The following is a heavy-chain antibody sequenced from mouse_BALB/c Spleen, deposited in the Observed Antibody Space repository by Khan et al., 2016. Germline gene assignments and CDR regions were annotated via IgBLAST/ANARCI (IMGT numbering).Heavy chain of an antibody. CDR1: GFTFSSYA. J-gene: IGHJ4*01. CDR3: ARGPHYSYLYYYALAY. Sequence: EVELVESGGGLVKPGGSLKLSCAASGFTFSSYAMSWVRQTPEKRLEWVASISSGGSTYYPDSVKGRFTISRDNAGNILYLQMSSLRSEDTAMYYAARGPHYSYLYYYALAYWGQGTSVTVSS. CDR2: ISSGGST. D-gene: IGHD1-1*01. V-gene: IGHV5-6-5*01.